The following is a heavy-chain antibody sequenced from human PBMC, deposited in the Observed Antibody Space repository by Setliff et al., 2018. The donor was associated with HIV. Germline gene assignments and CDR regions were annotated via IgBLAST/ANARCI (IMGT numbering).Heavy chain of an antibody. Sequence: ASVKVSCKASGYTFTSYSMHWVRQAPGQRLEWMGWLRTGTGDTSYSVKFQGRLTITRDTSANTAYMELSNLRSEDTAVYYCVRRATAAEVLDYWGQGTLVTVSS. V-gene: IGHV1-3*04. D-gene: IGHD6-13*01. CDR2: LRTGTGDT. CDR3: VRRATAAEVLDY. CDR1: GYTFTSYS. J-gene: IGHJ4*02.